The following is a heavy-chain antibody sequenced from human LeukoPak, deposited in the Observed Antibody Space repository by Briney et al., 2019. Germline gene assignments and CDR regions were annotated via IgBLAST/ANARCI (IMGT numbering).Heavy chain of an antibody. CDR1: GGSISSGSYY. V-gene: IGHV4-39*02. CDR2: IYYSGST. D-gene: IGHD3-22*01. Sequence: SPSETLSLTCTVSGGSISSGSYYWGWIRQPPGKGLEWIGSIYYSGSTYYNPSLKSRVTISADTSKNHFSLKLSSVTAANTAVYYCARLPYPYDGSGSPPVDYWGQGTLVTVSS. CDR3: ARLPYPYDGSGSPPVDY. J-gene: IGHJ4*02.